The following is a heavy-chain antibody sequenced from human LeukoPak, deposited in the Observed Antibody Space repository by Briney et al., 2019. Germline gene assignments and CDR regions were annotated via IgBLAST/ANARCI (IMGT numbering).Heavy chain of an antibody. V-gene: IGHV4-59*01. CDR2: ISYSGST. CDR3: ARELRFLEWSHGGYFDY. D-gene: IGHD3-3*01. CDR1: GGSISTYY. J-gene: IGHJ4*02. Sequence: SETLSLTCTVSGGSISTYYWSWIRQPPGKGLEWIGYISYSGSTNYNPSLRSRVTISVDTSKNQFSLKLSSVTAADTAVYYCARELRFLEWSHGGYFDYWGQGTLVTVSS.